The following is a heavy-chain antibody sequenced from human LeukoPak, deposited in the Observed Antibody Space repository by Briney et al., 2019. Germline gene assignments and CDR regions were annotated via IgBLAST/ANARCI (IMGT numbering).Heavy chain of an antibody. J-gene: IGHJ4*01. Sequence: PGGSLRLSCAASGFTFSGLGMHWVRQAPGKGLEWVAFIQYNGNNKYYANSVKGRFTLSRDNSENTLYLQMNSLRAEDTAIYYCAKRDSAGSGTGKYYFDYWGQEPWSPSPQ. V-gene: IGHV3-30*02. D-gene: IGHD6-13*01. CDR1: GFTFSGLG. CDR3: AKRDSAGSGTGKYYFDY. CDR2: IQYNGNNK.